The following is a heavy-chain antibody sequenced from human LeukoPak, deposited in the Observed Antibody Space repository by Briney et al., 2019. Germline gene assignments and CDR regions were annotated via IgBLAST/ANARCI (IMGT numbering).Heavy chain of an antibody. CDR3: VRHLGTMVRGVIITDPYYFDY. CDR1: GGSISSSSYY. CDR2: IYYSGST. J-gene: IGHJ4*02. D-gene: IGHD3-10*01. Sequence: SETLSLTCTVSGGSISSSSYYWGWIRQPPGKGLECIGSIYYSGSTYYNPSLKSRVTISVDTSKNQFSLKLSSVTAADTAVYYCVRHLGTMVRGVIITDPYYFDYWGQGTLVTVSS. V-gene: IGHV4-39*01.